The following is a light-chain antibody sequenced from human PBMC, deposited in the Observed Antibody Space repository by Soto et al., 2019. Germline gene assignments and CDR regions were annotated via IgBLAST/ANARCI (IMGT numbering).Light chain of an antibody. V-gene: IGKV4-1*01. CDR3: QHYYNIHVS. J-gene: IGKJ3*01. CDR1: QSLLYNSNNKTY. CDR2: WAS. Sequence: DIVLTQAPDSLSASLGERATINCKSSQSLLYNSNNKTYLAWYQQKPGQPPRLLIYWASTRQSGVPERFSGSGTGTDFTLTINSLQAEDVAVYYCQHYYNIHVSFGPGTKVAIK.